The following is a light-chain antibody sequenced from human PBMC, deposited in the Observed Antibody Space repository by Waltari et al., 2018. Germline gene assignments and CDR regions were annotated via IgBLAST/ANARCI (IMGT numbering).Light chain of an antibody. CDR2: DAS. CDR1: HDISNY. Sequence: DIQMTQSPSSLSASVGARVTITCQASHDISNYLHWHQQKPGKAPKLLIYDASTLETGVPSRFSGSGFGTDFNFTISSLQPEDIATYYCQQYENLPFTFGGGTKVEIK. CDR3: QQYENLPFT. V-gene: IGKV1-33*01. J-gene: IGKJ4*01.